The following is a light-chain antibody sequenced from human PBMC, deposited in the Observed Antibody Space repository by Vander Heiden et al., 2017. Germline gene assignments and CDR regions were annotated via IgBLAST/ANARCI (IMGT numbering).Light chain of an antibody. J-gene: IGLJ1*01. CDR3: GTWDDSLSAYV. V-gene: IGLV1-51*01. Sequence: QSVLTQPPSVSAAPGQKVTISSSGGSSNIGNNYISWYKQLPGTAPQLLMYDNNKRPSGIPDRFSGSKSGTSATLGITGLQTGDEADYYCGTWDDSLSAYVFGTGTKVTVL. CDR2: DNN. CDR1: SSNIGNNY.